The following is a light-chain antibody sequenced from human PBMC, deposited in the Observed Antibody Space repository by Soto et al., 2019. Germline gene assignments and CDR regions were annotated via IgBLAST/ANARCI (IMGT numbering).Light chain of an antibody. CDR2: SNN. CDR1: SSNIGTNT. V-gene: IGLV1-44*01. CDR3: AAWDDSLNGVL. J-gene: IGLJ2*01. Sequence: QSVLTQPPSASGTPGQRVTISCSGSSSNIGTNTVNWYQQLLGTAPKLLIYSNNQRPSGVPDRFSGSKSGTSASLAISGLQSEDEADYYCAAWDDSLNGVLFGGGTKLTVL.